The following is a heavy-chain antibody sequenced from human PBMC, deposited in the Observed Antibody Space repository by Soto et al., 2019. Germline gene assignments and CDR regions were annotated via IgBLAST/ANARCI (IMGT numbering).Heavy chain of an antibody. J-gene: IGHJ6*02. CDR1: GDSISSGRFH. CDR2: INHSGST. D-gene: IGHD2-15*01. CDR3: ARGRPYQGYCSGGSCYAGNSEYYYYGMEV. Sequence: SETLSLTCSVSGDSISSGRFHWSWIRQPPGKGLEWIGEINHSGSTNYNPSLKSRVTISVDTSKNQFSLKLSSVTAADTAVYYCARGRPYQGYCSGGSCYAGNSEYYYYGMEVWGQGTTVTVSS. V-gene: IGHV4-34*01.